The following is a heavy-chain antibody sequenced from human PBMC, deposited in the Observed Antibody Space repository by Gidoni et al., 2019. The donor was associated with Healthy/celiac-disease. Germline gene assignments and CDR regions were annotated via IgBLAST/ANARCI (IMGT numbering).Heavy chain of an antibody. D-gene: IGHD5-18*01. Sequence: QVQLVESGGGVVQPGRSLRLSCAASGFTFSSYGMHWVRQAPGKGLEWVAVISYDGSNKYYADSVKGRFTISRDNSKNTLYLQMNSLRAEDTAVYYCAKVAKRGYSYGFFDYWGQGTLVTVSS. CDR1: GFTFSSYG. CDR3: AKVAKRGYSYGFFDY. V-gene: IGHV3-30*18. J-gene: IGHJ4*02. CDR2: ISYDGSNK.